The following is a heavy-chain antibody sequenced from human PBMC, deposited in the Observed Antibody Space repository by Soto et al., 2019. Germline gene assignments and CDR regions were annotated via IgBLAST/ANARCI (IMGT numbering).Heavy chain of an antibody. D-gene: IGHD5-12*01. CDR1: GFTFSSYA. J-gene: IGHJ5*01. V-gene: IGHV3-23*01. CDR2: ISGSGGTT. Sequence: GGSLRLSCEASGFTFSSYAMSWVRQAPGQGLEWVSAISGSGGTTDYADSAKGRFTVSRDNSENTLYLQMNSLRSEDAAVYYCAKDRGYSGYDDWFDSWGQGTLVTVSS. CDR3: AKDRGYSGYDDWFDS.